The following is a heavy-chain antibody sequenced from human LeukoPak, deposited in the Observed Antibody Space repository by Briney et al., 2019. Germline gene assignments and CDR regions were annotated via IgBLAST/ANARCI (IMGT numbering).Heavy chain of an antibody. J-gene: IGHJ3*02. D-gene: IGHD4-17*01. V-gene: IGHV3-7*01. CDR1: GFTFSSYW. CDR2: IKQDGSEK. CDR3: ASTHDYGDYGAFDI. Sequence: GGSLRLSCAASGFTFSSYWMSWVRQAPGKGLEWVANIKQDGSEKYYVDSVKGRFTISRDNAKNSLYLQMNSLRAEDTAVYYCASTHDYGDYGAFDIWGQGTMVTVSS.